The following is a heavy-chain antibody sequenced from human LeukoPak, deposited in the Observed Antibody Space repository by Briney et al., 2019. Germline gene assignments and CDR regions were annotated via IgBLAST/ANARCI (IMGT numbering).Heavy chain of an antibody. J-gene: IGHJ5*02. CDR3: ARGPQSNYVVRWFDP. D-gene: IGHD4-11*01. V-gene: IGHV3-30*02. CDR1: GFTFSSYG. Sequence: PGGSLRLPCAASGFTFSSYGMHWVRQAPGKGLEWVTFVRYDGSNKYYADSVKGRFTISRDNSKNTLYLQMNSLRAEDTAVYYCARGPQSNYVVRWFDPWGQGTLVTVSS. CDR2: VRYDGSNK.